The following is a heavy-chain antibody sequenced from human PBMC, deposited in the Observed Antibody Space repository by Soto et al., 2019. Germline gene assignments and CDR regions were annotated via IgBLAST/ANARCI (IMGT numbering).Heavy chain of an antibody. Sequence: GSLRLSCAASGFTFSSYWMSWVRQAPGKGLEWVANEKNYVGSVKGRFTISRDNGKNSLYLQMNSLRAEDTAVYYCAREKSDTSGFYFWFDLWGQGTLVTVSS. CDR1: GFTFSSYW. J-gene: IGHJ5*02. D-gene: IGHD6-19*01. CDR2: EK. CDR3: AREKSDTSGFYFWFDL. V-gene: IGHV3-7*03.